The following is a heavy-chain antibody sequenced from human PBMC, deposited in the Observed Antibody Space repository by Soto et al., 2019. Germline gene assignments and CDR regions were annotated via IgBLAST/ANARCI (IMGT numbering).Heavy chain of an antibody. Sequence: ASVKVSFKASGYTFTSYYMHWVRQAPGQGLEWMGIINPSGGSTSYAQKFQGRVTMTRDTSTSTVYMELSSLRSEDTAVYYCAGSIFGVVIMVYWGQGTLVPVPS. CDR3: AGSIFGVVIMVY. V-gene: IGHV1-46*01. CDR1: GYTFTSYY. J-gene: IGHJ4*02. D-gene: IGHD3-3*01. CDR2: INPSGGST.